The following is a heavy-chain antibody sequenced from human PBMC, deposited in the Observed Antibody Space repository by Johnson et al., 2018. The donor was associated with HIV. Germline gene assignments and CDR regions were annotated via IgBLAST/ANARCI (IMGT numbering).Heavy chain of an antibody. CDR2: TTDKLNSYTT. CDR1: GFTFSDYY. Sequence: EVQLVESGGGLVQPGGSLRLSCVVSGFTFSDYYMDWVRQAPGTGLEWVGRTTDKLNSYTTKYAASVKGRFTISRDDSKKSLYLQINSLRTEDTAVYYCARENYRRRDAFDVWGQGTVVIVSS. J-gene: IGHJ3*01. CDR3: ARENYRRRDAFDV. V-gene: IGHV3-72*01. D-gene: IGHD1-7*01.